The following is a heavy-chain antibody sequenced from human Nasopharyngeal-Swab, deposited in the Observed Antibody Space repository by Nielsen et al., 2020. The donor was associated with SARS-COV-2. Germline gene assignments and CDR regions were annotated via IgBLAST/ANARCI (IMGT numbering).Heavy chain of an antibody. Sequence: VRQMPGKGLEWMGRIDPSDSYTNYSPSFQGHVTTSADKSISTAYLQWSSLKASDTAMYYCARHSGSGYFDYWGQGTLVTVSS. CDR2: IDPSDSYT. D-gene: IGHD2-15*01. CDR3: ARHSGSGYFDY. V-gene: IGHV5-10-1*01. J-gene: IGHJ4*02.